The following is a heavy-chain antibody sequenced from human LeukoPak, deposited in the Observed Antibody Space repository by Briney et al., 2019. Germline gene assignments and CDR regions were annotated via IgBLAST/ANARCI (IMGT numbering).Heavy chain of an antibody. CDR3: AKEIYGDPTGGRFQH. D-gene: IGHD4-17*01. CDR2: ISGSGEST. J-gene: IGHJ1*01. CDR1: GFTFSSYG. V-gene: IGHV3-23*01. Sequence: PGGSLRLSCAASGFTFSSYGMSWVRQAPGKGLEWVSAISGSGESTYNADSVKGRFTISRDNSKTTLYLQMNRLRAEDTAVYYCAKEIYGDPTGGRFQHWGQGTLVTVSS.